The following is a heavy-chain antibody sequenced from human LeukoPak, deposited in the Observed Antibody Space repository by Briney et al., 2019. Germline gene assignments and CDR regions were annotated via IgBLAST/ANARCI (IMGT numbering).Heavy chain of an antibody. J-gene: IGHJ4*02. CDR2: INWNGGST. Sequence: GGSLRLFCAASGFTFDDYGMSWVRQAPGKGLELVSGINWNGGSTGYADSVKGRFTISRDNAKNSLYLQMNSLRAEDTAVYYWARAFPRGYSYGYVDYWGQGTLVTVSS. D-gene: IGHD5-18*01. CDR1: GFTFDDYG. V-gene: IGHV3-20*04. CDR3: ARAFPRGYSYGYVDY.